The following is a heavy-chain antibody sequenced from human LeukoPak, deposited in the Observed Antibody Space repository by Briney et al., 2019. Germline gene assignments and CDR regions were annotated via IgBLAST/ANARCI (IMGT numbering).Heavy chain of an antibody. CDR3: ARDWRDADTPLFM. Sequence: GGSLRLSCIASGFTFTDHSMSWVRQPPGKGLEWVAMVRPDGSDKYYVDSVKGRFTLSRDNSKASVYLQLSSLKVEDTAVYYCARDWRDADTPLFMWGQGTLVTVS. CDR1: GFTFTDHS. CDR2: VRPDGSDK. D-gene: IGHD3-3*01. J-gene: IGHJ4*02. V-gene: IGHV3-7*01.